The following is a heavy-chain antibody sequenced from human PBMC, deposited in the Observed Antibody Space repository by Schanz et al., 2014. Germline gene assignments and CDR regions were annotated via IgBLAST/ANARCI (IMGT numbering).Heavy chain of an antibody. CDR3: ARDSGPYYDKSMDV. J-gene: IGHJ6*02. Sequence: EVQLLDSGGGLVQPGGSLRLSCAASGFTFSTYAMSWVRQAPGKGLEWVANIKQHGNEKYYVDSVKGRFTISRDNAKISLYLQMNSLRAEDTAVFYCARDSGPYYDKSMDVWGQGTTVAVSS. D-gene: IGHD3-9*01. CDR2: IKQHGNEK. V-gene: IGHV3-7*05. CDR1: GFTFSTYA.